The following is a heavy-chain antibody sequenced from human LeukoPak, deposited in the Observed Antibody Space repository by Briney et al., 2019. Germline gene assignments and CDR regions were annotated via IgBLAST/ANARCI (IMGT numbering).Heavy chain of an antibody. CDR1: GYTFTGYC. J-gene: IGHJ4*02. V-gene: IGHV1-2*02. D-gene: IGHD3-10*01. Sequence: ASVKVSCKASGYTFTGYCMHWVRQAPGQGLEWMGWNNPNSVGTNYAQKFQGRVTMTRDTSISTAYMELSRLRSDVTAVYYCATRTLLWFGELLSDWGQGTLVTVSS. CDR3: ATRTLLWFGELLSD. CDR2: NNPNSVGT.